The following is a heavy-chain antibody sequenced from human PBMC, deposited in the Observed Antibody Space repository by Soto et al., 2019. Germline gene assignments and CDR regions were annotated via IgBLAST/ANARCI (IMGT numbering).Heavy chain of an antibody. Sequence: QVRLQESGPGLVKPSDSLSLTCTVSGGSINSDYWSWIRQPPGKGLEWIGRISYTGRTYYNPSLKGRVTISAYTSNPQLSLKLSSVTAADTAVYYCERGADVDYFDSWGQGTLVTVSS. CDR2: ISYTGRT. CDR3: ERGADVDYFDS. D-gene: IGHD2-21*01. CDR1: GGSINSDY. V-gene: IGHV4-59*07. J-gene: IGHJ4*02.